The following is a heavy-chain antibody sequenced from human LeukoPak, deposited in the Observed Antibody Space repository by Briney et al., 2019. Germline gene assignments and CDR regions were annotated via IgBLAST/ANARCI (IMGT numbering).Heavy chain of an antibody. J-gene: IGHJ4*02. CDR1: GFTFSSYS. V-gene: IGHV3-21*01. CDR2: ISSSSSYI. Sequence: GGSLRLSCAASGFTFSSYSMNWVRQAPGKGLEWVSSISSSSSYIYYADSVKGRFTISRDNAKNSLYLQMNSLRAEDTAVYYCARDWNTYYYDSSGFFWGQGTLVTVSS. D-gene: IGHD3-22*01. CDR3: ARDWNTYYYDSSGFF.